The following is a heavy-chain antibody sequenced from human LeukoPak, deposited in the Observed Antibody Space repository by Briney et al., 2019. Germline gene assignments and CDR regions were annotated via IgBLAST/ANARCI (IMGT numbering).Heavy chain of an antibody. CDR1: GFTFDDYA. D-gene: IGHD6-13*01. Sequence: GRSLRLSCAASGFTFDDYAMHWVRQAPGKGLEWVSGISWNSGSIGYADSVKGRFTISRDNAKNSLYLQMNSLRAEDTALYCCAKDESPMGVAAADYWGQGTLVTVPS. CDR3: AKDESPMGVAAADY. J-gene: IGHJ4*02. V-gene: IGHV3-9*01. CDR2: ISWNSGSI.